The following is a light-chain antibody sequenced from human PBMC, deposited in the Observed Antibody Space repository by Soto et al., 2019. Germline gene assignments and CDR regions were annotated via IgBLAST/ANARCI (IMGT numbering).Light chain of an antibody. CDR3: QQLNSYPRT. V-gene: IGKV1-9*01. J-gene: IGKJ2*01. CDR2: GAS. Sequence: DIRLTQSPSFLSASVGDSVSITCRASQDINRYLAWYQQKPGKAPKLLIYGASTLQSGDPSRFSGSGSGTEFRLTISSLQPEDFATYYCQQLNSYPRTFGQGTKVELK. CDR1: QDINRY.